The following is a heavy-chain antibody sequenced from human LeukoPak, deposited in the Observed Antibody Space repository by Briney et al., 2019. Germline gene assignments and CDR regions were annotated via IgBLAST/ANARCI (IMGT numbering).Heavy chain of an antibody. J-gene: IGHJ3*01. CDR1: GYTFTSYY. Sequence: ASVKVSCKASGYTFTSYYMHWVRQAPGQGLEWMGIINPSGGSTSYAQKFQGRVTMTRDMSTSTVYMELSSLKSEDTAVYYCARVRDGYNDAYDFWGQGTTVTVTS. D-gene: IGHD5-24*01. CDR3: ARVRDGYNDAYDF. CDR2: INPSGGST. V-gene: IGHV1-46*01.